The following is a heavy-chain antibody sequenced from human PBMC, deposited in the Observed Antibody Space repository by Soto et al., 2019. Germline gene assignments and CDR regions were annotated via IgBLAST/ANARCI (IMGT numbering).Heavy chain of an antibody. CDR3: ARFPDNYGARSYYISVY. Sequence: LRLSCTMSGFNVDDYGMSWVRHVPGKGLEWVSGIYWKGGNRHYADSVKGRFTITRDNAKNTLYLQLDSLRAEDTAVYYCARFPDNYGARSYYISVYWGRGALVTVSS. V-gene: IGHV3-20*04. D-gene: IGHD3-10*01. J-gene: IGHJ4*02. CDR1: GFNVDDYG. CDR2: IYWKGGNR.